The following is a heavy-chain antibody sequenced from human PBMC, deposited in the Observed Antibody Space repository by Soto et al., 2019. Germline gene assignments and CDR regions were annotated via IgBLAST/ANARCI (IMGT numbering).Heavy chain of an antibody. CDR2: IYYSGST. CDR3: AGTYGGYYDY. Sequence: QVQLQESRPGLVKPSETLSLTCTVSGGSISSYYWSWIRQPPGKGLEWIGYIYYSGSTNYNPSLKSRVTIAVDTSKNQLSLKLTSVTAADTAVYYCAGTYGGYYDYWGQGTLVTVSS. D-gene: IGHD2-8*01. CDR1: GGSISSYY. V-gene: IGHV4-59*01. J-gene: IGHJ4*02.